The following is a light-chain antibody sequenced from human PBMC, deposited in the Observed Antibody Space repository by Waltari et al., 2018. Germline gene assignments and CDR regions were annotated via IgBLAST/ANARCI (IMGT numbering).Light chain of an antibody. J-gene: IGKJ1*01. CDR2: GAS. V-gene: IGKV3-20*01. Sequence: EIALTQSPGTLSLSPGDRATLSCRASQSVSRTLAWYQQKPGQAPSLLIYGASIRATGVPDRFSGSGSGTDFSLTISILEPEDFAVYYCQHDVTLPVTFGQGTKVEIK. CDR3: QHDVTLPVT. CDR1: QSVSRT.